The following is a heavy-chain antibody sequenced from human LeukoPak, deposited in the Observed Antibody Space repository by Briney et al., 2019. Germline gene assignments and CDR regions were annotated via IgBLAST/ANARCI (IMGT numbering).Heavy chain of an antibody. Sequence: PGGSLRLSCAASGFTFSGYGMHWVRQAPGKGLEWVAFIRYDGSNKYYADSVKGRFTISRDNSKNTLYLQMNSLRAEDTAVYYCAKDSEWAAAGEAWGQGTLVTVSS. J-gene: IGHJ4*02. V-gene: IGHV3-30*02. CDR1: GFTFSGYG. CDR2: IRYDGSNK. CDR3: AKDSEWAAAGEA. D-gene: IGHD6-13*01.